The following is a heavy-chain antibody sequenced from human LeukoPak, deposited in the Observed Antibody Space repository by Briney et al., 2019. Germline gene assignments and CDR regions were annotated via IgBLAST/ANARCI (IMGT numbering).Heavy chain of an antibody. D-gene: IGHD6-6*01. CDR2: ISAYNGNT. Sequence: GWISAYNGNTNYAQKLQGRVTMTTDTSTSTAYMELRSLRSDDTAVYYCARDEVIHGSSRFDPWGQGTLVTVSS. CDR3: ARDEVIHGSSRFDP. J-gene: IGHJ5*02. V-gene: IGHV1-18*01.